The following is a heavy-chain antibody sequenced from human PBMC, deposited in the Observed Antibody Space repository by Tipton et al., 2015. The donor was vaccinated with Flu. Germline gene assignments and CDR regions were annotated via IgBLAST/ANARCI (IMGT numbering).Heavy chain of an antibody. CDR3: ARARAPYYYFAMDV. CDR1: DDSITYYY. J-gene: IGHJ6*02. CDR2: IYYSGGT. V-gene: IGHV4-59*01. Sequence: TLSLTCTVSDDSITYYYWSWIRQPPGKGLEWIGYIYYSGGTNYTPSLQSRLSISVDSSKNQLSLKLTSVTAADTAVYYCARARAPYYYFAMDVWGQGATVTVS. D-gene: IGHD3-10*01.